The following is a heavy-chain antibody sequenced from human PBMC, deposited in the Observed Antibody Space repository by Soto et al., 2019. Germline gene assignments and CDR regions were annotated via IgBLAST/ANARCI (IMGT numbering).Heavy chain of an antibody. D-gene: IGHD6-13*01. CDR1: GFTFSSYA. CDR2: ISGSGGST. CDR3: AKLVPRESDSSSWYQFGY. V-gene: IGHV3-23*01. J-gene: IGHJ4*02. Sequence: GGSLRLSCAASGFTFSSYAMSWVRQAPGKGLEWVSAISGSGGSTYYADSVKGRFTISRDNSKNTLYLQMNSLRAEDTAVYYCAKLVPRESDSSSWYQFGYSGQGTLVSVSS.